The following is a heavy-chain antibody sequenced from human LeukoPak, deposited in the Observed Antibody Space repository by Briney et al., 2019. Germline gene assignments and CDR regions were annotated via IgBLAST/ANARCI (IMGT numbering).Heavy chain of an antibody. V-gene: IGHV1-2*04. CDR1: GYTFTGYY. J-gene: IGHJ4*02. CDR2: INPNSGGT. CDR3: ARGAGSGWYGEYFDY. Sequence: EASVKVFCKASGYTFTGYYMHWVRQAPGQGLEWMGWINPNSGGTNYAQKFQGWVTMTRDTSISTAYMELSRLRSDDTAVYYCARGAGSGWYGEYFDYWGQGTLVTVSS. D-gene: IGHD6-19*01.